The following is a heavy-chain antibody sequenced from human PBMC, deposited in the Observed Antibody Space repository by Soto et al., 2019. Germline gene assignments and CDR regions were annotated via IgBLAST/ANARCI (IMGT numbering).Heavy chain of an antibody. D-gene: IGHD3-10*01. CDR2: ISWNSGSI. Sequence: EVQLVESGGGLVQPDRSLRLSCAASGFTFDDYAMHWVRQAPGKGLEWVSGISWNSGSIGYADSVKGRFTISRDNAKNSLYLQMNSLRAEDTALYYCAKDIMVRGVYYYYYMDVWGKGTTVTVSS. CDR1: GFTFDDYA. V-gene: IGHV3-9*01. CDR3: AKDIMVRGVYYYYYMDV. J-gene: IGHJ6*03.